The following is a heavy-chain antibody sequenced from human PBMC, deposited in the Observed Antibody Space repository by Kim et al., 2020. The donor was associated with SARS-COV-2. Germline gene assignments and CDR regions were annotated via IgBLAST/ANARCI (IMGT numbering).Heavy chain of an antibody. D-gene: IGHD4-17*01. CDR1: GFTFSSYA. V-gene: IGHV3-23*01. CDR2: ISASGGYT. CDR3: APLDGVYSHVLDI. J-gene: IGHJ3*02. Sequence: GGSLRLSCAASGFTFSSYAMSWVRQAPGKGLEWVSEISASGGYTYYADSVKGRFTISRGNFKNTLYLQMNVLRADDTAVYYCAPLDGVYSHVLDIWG.